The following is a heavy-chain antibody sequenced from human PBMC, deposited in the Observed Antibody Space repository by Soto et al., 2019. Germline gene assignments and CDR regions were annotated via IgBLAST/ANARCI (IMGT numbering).Heavy chain of an antibody. V-gene: IGHV2-5*02. CDR1: GFSLSTRGVG. CDR2: IYWDDDK. J-gene: IGHJ6*02. Sequence: QITLKESGPTLVKPTQTLTLTCTFSGFSLSTRGVGVGWIRQPPGKALEWLALIYWDDDKRYSPSLKSRLTIPKDTSKNQVVLTMTNMDPVDTATYYCARRPGINFYYGMDVWGQGTTVTVSS. CDR3: ARRPGINFYYGMDV.